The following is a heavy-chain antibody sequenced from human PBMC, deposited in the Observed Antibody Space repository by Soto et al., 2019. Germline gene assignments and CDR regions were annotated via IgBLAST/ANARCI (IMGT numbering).Heavy chain of an antibody. V-gene: IGHV4-30-2*01. J-gene: IGHJ4*02. CDR3: ARVVSRYSSSSRAYYFDD. CDR1: GCSRSSSGYS. Sequence: TVCMTCAISGCSRSSSGYSWSWIRQPPGEDLEWIGYIYLSGISYYNPSLKSRVPISVDRSKNQFSLKLSSVTAADTAVYYCARVVSRYSSSSRAYYFDDWGQGTLVTVSS. CDR2: IYLSGIS. D-gene: IGHD6-6*01.